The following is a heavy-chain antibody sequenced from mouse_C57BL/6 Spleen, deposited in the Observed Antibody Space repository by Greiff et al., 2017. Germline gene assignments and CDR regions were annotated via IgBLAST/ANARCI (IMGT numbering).Heavy chain of an antibody. CDR1: GFTFSDYG. CDR3: AREGNYDYAMDY. J-gene: IGHJ4*01. D-gene: IGHD2-1*01. V-gene: IGHV5-17*01. Sequence: DVKLQESGGGLVKPGGSLKLSCAASGFTFSDYGMHWVRQAPEKGLEWVAYISSGSSTIYYADTVKGRFTISRDNAKNTLFLQMTSLRSEDTAMYYCAREGNYDYAMDYWGQGTSVTVSS. CDR2: ISSGSSTI.